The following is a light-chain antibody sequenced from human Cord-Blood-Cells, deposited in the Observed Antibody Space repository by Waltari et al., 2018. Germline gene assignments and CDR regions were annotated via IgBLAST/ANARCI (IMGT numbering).Light chain of an antibody. CDR3: CSYAGSSTWV. CDR1: SSDVGSYKL. CDR2: ECS. V-gene: IGLV2-23*01. J-gene: IGLJ3*02. Sequence: QSALTRPASVSGSPGQSITISCTGTSSDVGSYKLVSWYQQHPGKAPKLMFYECSKRPSGVSKRFSGSKSGNTASLTISGLQAEDEADYYCCSYAGSSTWVFGGGTKLTVL.